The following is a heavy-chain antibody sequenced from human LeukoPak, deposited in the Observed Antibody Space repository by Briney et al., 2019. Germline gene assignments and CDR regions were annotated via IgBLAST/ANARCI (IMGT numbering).Heavy chain of an antibody. J-gene: IGHJ4*02. V-gene: IGHV3-21*01. Sequence: PGGSLRLSCAASGFTFSSYSMNWIRQAPGKGLEWVSSISGSGEFIYYGDSVKGRVTISRDNGKNSLYLQMNSVRPEDMAVYYCARDASHGYHFFDSWGRGTLVTVFS. D-gene: IGHD3-22*01. CDR2: ISGSGEFI. CDR3: ARDASHGYHFFDS. CDR1: GFTFSSYS.